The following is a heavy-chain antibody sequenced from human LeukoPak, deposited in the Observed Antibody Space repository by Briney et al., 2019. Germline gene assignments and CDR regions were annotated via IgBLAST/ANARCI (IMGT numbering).Heavy chain of an antibody. V-gene: IGHV4-30-2*01. Sequence: SETLSLTCTVSGGSISSGGYYWSWIRQPPGKGLEWIGYIYHSGSTYYNPSLKSRVTISVDRSKNQFSLKLSSVTAADTAVYYCASQYYYGRGYWGQGTLVTVSS. D-gene: IGHD3-10*02. J-gene: IGHJ4*02. CDR2: IYHSGST. CDR1: GGSISSGGYY. CDR3: ASQYYYGRGY.